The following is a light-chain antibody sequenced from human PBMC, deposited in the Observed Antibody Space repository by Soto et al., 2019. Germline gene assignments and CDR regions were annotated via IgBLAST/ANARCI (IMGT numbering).Light chain of an antibody. V-gene: IGKV1-39*01. CDR1: QTISTH. Sequence: IHLTQSPDAVSATEGDSVTITCRASQTISTHLNWYQQKPGKAPKLLIYTASSLQSGVPSRFSGSGSGTDFTLTISSLQPEDFATYYCHQTYSTQWTSGQGAKVDI. J-gene: IGKJ1*01. CDR2: TAS. CDR3: HQTYSTQWT.